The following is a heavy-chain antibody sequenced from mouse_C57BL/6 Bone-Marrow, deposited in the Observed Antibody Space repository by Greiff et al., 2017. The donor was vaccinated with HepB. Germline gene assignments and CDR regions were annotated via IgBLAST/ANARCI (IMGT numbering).Heavy chain of an antibody. V-gene: IGHV8-12*01. CDR2: IYWDDDK. CDR1: GFSLSTSGMG. D-gene: IGHD1-1*01. CDR3: ARDYYGSERELWLAY. J-gene: IGHJ3*01. Sequence: QVTLKESGPGILQSSQTLSLTCSFSGFSLSTSGMGVSWIRQPSGKGLEWLAHIYWDDDKRYNPSLKSRLTISKDTSRNQVFLKITSVDTADTATYYCARDYYGSERELWLAYWGQGTLVTVSA.